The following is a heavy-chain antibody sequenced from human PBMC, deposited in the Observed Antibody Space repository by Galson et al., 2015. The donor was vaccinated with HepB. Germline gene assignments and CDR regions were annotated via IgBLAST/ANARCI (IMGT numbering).Heavy chain of an antibody. V-gene: IGHV1-18*01. D-gene: IGHD1-26*01. Sequence: SVKVSCKASGYTFTSYGISWVRQAPGQGLEWMGWISAYNGNTNYAQKLQGRVTMTTDTSTSTAYMELRSLRSDDTAVYYCARVNSIPPRATALDYWGQGTLVTVSS. CDR3: ARVNSIPPRATALDY. CDR1: GYTFTSYG. J-gene: IGHJ4*02. CDR2: ISAYNGNT.